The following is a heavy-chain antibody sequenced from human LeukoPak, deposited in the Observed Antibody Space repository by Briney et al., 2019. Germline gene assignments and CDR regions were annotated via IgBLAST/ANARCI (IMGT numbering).Heavy chain of an antibody. J-gene: IGHJ4*02. CDR2: IYYSGST. CDR1: GGSISSSSYY. V-gene: IGHV4-39*07. CDR3: ARVRLALSGSYSGGADY. D-gene: IGHD1-26*01. Sequence: SETLSLTCTVSGGSISSSSYYWGWIRQPPGKGLEWIGSIYYSGSTYYNPSLKSRVTISVDTSKNQFSLKLSSVTAADTAVYYCARVRLALSGSYSGGADYWGQGTLVTVSS.